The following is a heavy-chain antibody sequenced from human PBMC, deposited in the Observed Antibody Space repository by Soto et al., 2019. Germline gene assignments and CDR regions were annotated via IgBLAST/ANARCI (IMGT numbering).Heavy chain of an antibody. D-gene: IGHD2-2*01. CDR1: GGTFSSYA. V-gene: IGHV1-69*13. J-gene: IGHJ6*02. CDR3: ARDDIVVVPAADPYYGMDV. CDR2: IIPIFGTA. Sequence: SVKVSCKASGGTFSSYAISWVRQAPGQGLEWMGGIIPIFGTANYAQKFQGRVTITADESTSTAYMELSSLRSEDTAVYYCARDDIVVVPAADPYYGMDVWGQGTTVTVYS.